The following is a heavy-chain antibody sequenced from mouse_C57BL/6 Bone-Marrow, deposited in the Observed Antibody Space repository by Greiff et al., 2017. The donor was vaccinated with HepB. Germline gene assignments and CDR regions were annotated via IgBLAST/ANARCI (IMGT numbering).Heavy chain of an antibody. J-gene: IGHJ4*01. CDR3: ARPPTVVDYYAMDY. CDR2: ISSGSSTI. D-gene: IGHD1-1*01. Sequence: EVKLMESGGGLVKPGGSLKLSCAASGFTFSDYGMHWVRQAPEKGLEWVAYISSGSSTIYYADTVKGRFTISRDNAKNTLFLQMTSLRSEDTAMYYCARPPTVVDYYAMDYWGQGTSVTVSS. V-gene: IGHV5-17*01. CDR1: GFTFSDYG.